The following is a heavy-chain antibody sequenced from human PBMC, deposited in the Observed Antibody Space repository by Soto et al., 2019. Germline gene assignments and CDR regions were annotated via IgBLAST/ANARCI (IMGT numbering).Heavy chain of an antibody. CDR1: GFTFSSYA. V-gene: IGHV3-23*01. D-gene: IGHD6-6*01. J-gene: IGHJ4*02. Sequence: EVQLLESGGGLVQPGGSLRLSCAASGFTFSSYAMSWVRQAPGKGLEWVSTLSGSGGSTYSADSVNGRFTISRDNSKNTLYLQMNSLRAEYTAVDYCAKDSTAYSSAYDFDSWGQGTLVTVSS. CDR2: LSGSGGST. CDR3: AKDSTAYSSAYDFDS.